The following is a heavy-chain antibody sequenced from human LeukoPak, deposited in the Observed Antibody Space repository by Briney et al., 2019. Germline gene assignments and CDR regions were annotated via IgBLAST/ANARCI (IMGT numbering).Heavy chain of an antibody. J-gene: IGHJ4*02. V-gene: IGHV3-21*01. Sequence: GGSLRLSCAASGFTFSSYSMNWVRQAPGKGLEWVSAISSSSSYIYYADLVKGRFTISRDNAENSLYLQMNSLRVEDTAVYYCARAPTVLVGYCSSSSCQADYWGQGTLVTVSS. CDR1: GFTFSSYS. D-gene: IGHD2-2*01. CDR2: ISSSSSYI. CDR3: ARAPTVLVGYCSSSSCQADY.